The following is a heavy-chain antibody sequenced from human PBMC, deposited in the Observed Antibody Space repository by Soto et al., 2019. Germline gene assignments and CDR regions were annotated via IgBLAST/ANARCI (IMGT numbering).Heavy chain of an antibody. D-gene: IGHD3-22*01. Sequence: ASVKVSCKVSGYTLTELSMHWVRQAPGKGLEWMGGFDPEDGEAIYAQKFQGRVTMTEDTSTDTAYMELSSLRSEDTAVYYCACPGRVLDYDSSGYYSECDYWGQGTLVTVSS. V-gene: IGHV1-24*01. CDR2: FDPEDGEA. CDR3: ACPGRVLDYDSSGYYSECDY. CDR1: GYTLTELS. J-gene: IGHJ4*02.